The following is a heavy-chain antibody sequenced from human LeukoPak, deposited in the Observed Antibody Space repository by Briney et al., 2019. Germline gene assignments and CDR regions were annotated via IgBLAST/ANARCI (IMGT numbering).Heavy chain of an antibody. D-gene: IGHD2-2*02. CDR1: GGSFSGYY. CDR3: ARGGGAYCSSTSCYRAWFDP. V-gene: IGHV4-34*01. J-gene: IGHJ5*02. CDR2: INHSGST. Sequence: PSETLSLTCAVYGGSFSGYYWSWIRQPPGKGLEWIGEINHSGSTNYNPSLKSRVTISVDTSKNQFSLKLSSVTAADTAVYYCARGGGAYCSSTSCYRAWFDPWGQGTLVTVSS.